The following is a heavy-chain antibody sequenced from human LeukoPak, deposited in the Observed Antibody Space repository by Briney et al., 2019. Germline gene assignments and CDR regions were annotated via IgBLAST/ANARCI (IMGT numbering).Heavy chain of an antibody. Sequence: GGSLRLSCAASGFTFSSYSMNWVRQAPGKGLVWVSRFYSDGSRTNYADSVKGRFTISGDNAKNTQYLQMNSLRAEDTAVYYCARSGRGGAFDIWGQGTMVTVSS. V-gene: IGHV3-74*01. CDR2: FYSDGSRT. J-gene: IGHJ3*02. D-gene: IGHD1-26*01. CDR3: ARSGRGGAFDI. CDR1: GFTFSSYS.